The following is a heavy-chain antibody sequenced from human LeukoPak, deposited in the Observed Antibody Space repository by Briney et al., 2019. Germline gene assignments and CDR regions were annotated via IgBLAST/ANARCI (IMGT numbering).Heavy chain of an antibody. D-gene: IGHD3-10*01. CDR2: INSVGSST. V-gene: IGHV3-74*01. CDR1: GFTFSSYW. J-gene: IGHJ4*02. Sequence: GGSLRLSCAASGFTFSSYWMHWVRQAPGKGLVWVSRINSVGSSTSYADSVKGRFTISRDNAKNTLYLQMNSLRAEDTAVYYCARDIRWFGTFDYWGQGTLVTVSS. CDR3: ARDIRWFGTFDY.